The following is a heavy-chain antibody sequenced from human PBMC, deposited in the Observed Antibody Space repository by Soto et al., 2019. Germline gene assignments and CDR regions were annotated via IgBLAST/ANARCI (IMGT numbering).Heavy chain of an antibody. V-gene: IGHV1-69*13. CDR2: IIPIFGTA. J-gene: IGHJ5*02. CDR1: GGTFSSYA. CDR3: ARGAHNYYYDSSGYYYFS. D-gene: IGHD3-22*01. Sequence: SVKVSCKASGGTFSSYAISWVRQAPGQGLEWMGGIIPIFGTANYAQKFQGRVAITADESTSTAYMELSSLRSEDTAVYYCARGAHNYYYDSSGYYYFSWGQGTLVTVSS.